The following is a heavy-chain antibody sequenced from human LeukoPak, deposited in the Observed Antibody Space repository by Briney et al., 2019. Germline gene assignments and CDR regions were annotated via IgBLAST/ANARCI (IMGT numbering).Heavy chain of an antibody. Sequence: PGGSLRLSCAASGFTFSDYYMSWIRQAPGKGLEWVSYISSSGSTIHYADSVKGRFTISRDNAKNSLYLQMNSLRAEDTAVYYCARDFRPDYGGNSGEPWGQGTLVTVSS. CDR1: GFTFSDYY. V-gene: IGHV3-11*01. CDR3: ARDFRPDYGGNSGEP. CDR2: ISSSGSTI. J-gene: IGHJ5*02. D-gene: IGHD4-23*01.